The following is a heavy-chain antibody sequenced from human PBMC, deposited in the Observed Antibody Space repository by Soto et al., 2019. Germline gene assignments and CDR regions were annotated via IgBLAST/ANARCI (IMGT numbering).Heavy chain of an antibody. CDR3: AHSYDFWSGPSGDYYNYGIDV. V-gene: IGHV2-5*02. CDR2: IYWDDDK. Sequence: SGPTLVNPTQTLTLTCTFSGFSLSTSGVGVGWIRQPPGKALEWLALIYWDDDKRYSPSLKSRLTITKDTSKNQVVLTMTNMDPVDTATYYCAHSYDFWSGPSGDYYNYGIDVWGQGTTVTV. J-gene: IGHJ6*02. CDR1: GFSLSTSGVG. D-gene: IGHD3-3*01.